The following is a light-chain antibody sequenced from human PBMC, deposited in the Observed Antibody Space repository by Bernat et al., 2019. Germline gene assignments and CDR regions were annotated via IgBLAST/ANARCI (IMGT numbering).Light chain of an antibody. V-gene: IGKV1-9*01. J-gene: IGKJ5*01. Sequence: DIQLTQSPPFLSASVGDRVTITCRASQVIGTYLAWYQQKPGKAPNLLIYGASTLQTGVPSRFSGSGSGTEFTLTIRSLRPEDFATYHCQQLNSYPITFGQVTRLEMK. CDR2: GAS. CDR1: QVIGTY. CDR3: QQLNSYPIT.